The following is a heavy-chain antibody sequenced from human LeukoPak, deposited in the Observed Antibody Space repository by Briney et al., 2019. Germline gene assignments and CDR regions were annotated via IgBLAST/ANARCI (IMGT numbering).Heavy chain of an antibody. Sequence: SETLSLTCTVSGGSISIYYWSWIRQPPGKGLEWIGYIYYSGSTNYNPSLKSRVTISVDTSKNQFSLKLSSVTAADTAVYYCASSYDYWNWFDPWGQGTLVTVSS. D-gene: IGHD4-11*01. CDR2: IYYSGST. V-gene: IGHV4-59*01. CDR1: GGSISIYY. J-gene: IGHJ5*02. CDR3: ASSYDYWNWFDP.